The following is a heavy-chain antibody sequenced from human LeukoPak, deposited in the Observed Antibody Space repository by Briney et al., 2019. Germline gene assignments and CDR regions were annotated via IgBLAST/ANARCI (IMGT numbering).Heavy chain of an antibody. CDR3: ARGRSRSSNFDY. Sequence: ASVTVSCKASGYTFTSYDINWVRQATGQGLEWMGWVNPNSGNTGYAQKFQGRVTMTRNTSISTAYMELSSLRSEDTAVYYCARGRSRSSNFDYWGQGTLVTVSS. V-gene: IGHV1-8*01. J-gene: IGHJ4*02. CDR2: VNPNSGNT. CDR1: GYTFTSYD. D-gene: IGHD6-6*01.